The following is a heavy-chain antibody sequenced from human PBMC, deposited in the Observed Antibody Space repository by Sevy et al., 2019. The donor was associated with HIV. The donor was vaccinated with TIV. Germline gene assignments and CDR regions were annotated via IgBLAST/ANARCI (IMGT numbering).Heavy chain of an antibody. CDR2: IYPGDSDT. V-gene: IGHV5-51*01. CDR1: GYSLTSYW. Sequence: GESLKISCKGSGYSLTSYWIGWVRQMPGKGLEWMGIIYPGDSDTRYSPSFQGQVTISADKSISTAYLQWSSLKASDTAMYYCARRCGYCSGGSCYSLCAFDIWGQGTMVIVSS. J-gene: IGHJ3*02. CDR3: ARRCGYCSGGSCYSLCAFDI. D-gene: IGHD2-15*01.